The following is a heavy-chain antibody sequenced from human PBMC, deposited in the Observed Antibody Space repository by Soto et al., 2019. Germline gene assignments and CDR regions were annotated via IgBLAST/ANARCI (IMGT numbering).Heavy chain of an antibody. CDR3: ASDLGPRYCSSTSCGVGGGRYYGMDV. Sequence: GASVKVSCKASGGTFSSYAISWVRQAPGQGLEWMGGIIPIFGTANYAQKFQGRVTITADKSTSTAYMELSSLRSEDTAVYYCASDLGPRYCSSTSCGVGGGRYYGMDVWGQGTTVTVSS. D-gene: IGHD2-2*01. CDR2: IIPIFGTA. CDR1: GGTFSSYA. J-gene: IGHJ6*02. V-gene: IGHV1-69*06.